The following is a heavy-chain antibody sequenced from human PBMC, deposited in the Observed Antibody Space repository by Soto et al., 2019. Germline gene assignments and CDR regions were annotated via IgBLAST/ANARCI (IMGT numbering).Heavy chain of an antibody. CDR3: ARAVMVRGVPGIAVAGTGYFQH. V-gene: IGHV4-34*01. CDR2: INHSGST. Sequence: SETMSLPCAVYGGSFSGYYCSWIRQPPGKELEWIGEINHSGSTNYNPSRKSRVTISVDTSKNQFSLKLSSVTAADTAVYYCARAVMVRGVPGIAVAGTGYFQHWRQGALVTVSS. CDR1: GGSFSGYY. J-gene: IGHJ1*01. D-gene: IGHD6-13*01.